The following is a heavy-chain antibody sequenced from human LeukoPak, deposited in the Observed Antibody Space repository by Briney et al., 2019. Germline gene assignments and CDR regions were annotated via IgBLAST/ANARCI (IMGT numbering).Heavy chain of an antibody. CDR3: ARADGSGSFYGMDV. D-gene: IGHD3-10*01. J-gene: IGHJ6*02. CDR1: GYTFTGYY. CDR2: INPNSGDT. V-gene: IGHV1-2*04. Sequence: ASVKVSCKASGYTFTGYYIHWVRQAPGQGLEWMGWINPNSGDTTYAQKFQGWVTMTRDTSISTAYMELSRLRSDDTAVYYCARADGSGSFYGMDVWGQGTLVTVSS.